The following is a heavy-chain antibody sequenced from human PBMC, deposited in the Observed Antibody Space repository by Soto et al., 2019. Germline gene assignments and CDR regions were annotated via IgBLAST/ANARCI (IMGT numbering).Heavy chain of an antibody. CDR1: ADSISGYY. D-gene: IGHD1-26*01. Sequence: NPSETLSLTCSVSADSISGYYWSWIRQPPGRGLEYIGYIYYTGSTNYNPSLKSRVTISIDTSKTQFSLRLSSVTAADTAIYYCASLPSGSYKYFQHWGQGTLVTVSS. CDR2: IYYTGST. J-gene: IGHJ1*01. V-gene: IGHV4-59*01. CDR3: ASLPSGSYKYFQH.